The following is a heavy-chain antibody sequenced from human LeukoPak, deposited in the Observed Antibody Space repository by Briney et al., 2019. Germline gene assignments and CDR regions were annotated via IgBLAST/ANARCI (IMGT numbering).Heavy chain of an antibody. CDR1: GYTFTIYG. CDR3: ARELAELGYCSSTSCYGSLYFQH. CDR2: ISAYNGNT. D-gene: IGHD2-2*01. V-gene: IGHV1-18*01. J-gene: IGHJ1*01. Sequence: ASVKVSCKASGYTFTIYGISWVRQAPGQGLEWMGWISAYNGNTNYAQKLQGRVTMTTDTSTSTAYMELRSLRSDDTAVYYCARELAELGYCSSTSCYGSLYFQHWGQGTLVTVSS.